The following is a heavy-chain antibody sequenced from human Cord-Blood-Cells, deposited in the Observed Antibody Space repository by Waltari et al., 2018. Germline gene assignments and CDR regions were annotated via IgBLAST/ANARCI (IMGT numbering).Heavy chain of an antibody. Sequence: EVQLVESGGGLIQPGGSLRLSCAASGFTVSSNYMSWVRQAPGKGLEWVSVIYSGGSTYYSDSVKGRFTISRDNSKNTLYLQMNSLRAEDTAVYYCARGPTHPLYNWNYYYYYMDVWGKGTTVTVSS. D-gene: IGHD1-20*01. CDR1: GFTVSSNY. CDR3: ARGPTHPLYNWNYYYYYMDV. CDR2: IYSGGST. J-gene: IGHJ6*03. V-gene: IGHV3-53*01.